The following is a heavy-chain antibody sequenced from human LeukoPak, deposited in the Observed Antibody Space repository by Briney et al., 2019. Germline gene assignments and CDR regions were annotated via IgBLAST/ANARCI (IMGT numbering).Heavy chain of an antibody. Sequence: PGGSLRLSCAASGFTVSSYSMNWVRQAPGKGLEWVSSISSRSSYIYYADSVKGRFTLSRDNAKNSLYLQMNSLRAEDTAVYYCAREGTGTNTLDYWGQGTLVTVSS. D-gene: IGHD1-7*01. J-gene: IGHJ4*02. CDR3: AREGTGTNTLDY. V-gene: IGHV3-21*01. CDR2: ISSRSSYI. CDR1: GFTVSSYS.